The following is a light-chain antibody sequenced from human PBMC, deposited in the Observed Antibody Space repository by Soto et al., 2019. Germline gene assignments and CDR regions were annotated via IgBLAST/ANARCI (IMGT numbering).Light chain of an antibody. CDR3: QQYGSSAWT. CDR1: QSVSSSY. Sequence: EIGLTQSPGTLSLSPGERATLSCRASQSVSSSYLAWYQQKPGQAPRLLIYGASSRATGIPDRFSGSGSGTDFTLTISRLEPEDFAVYYCQQYGSSAWTFGQGNKV. CDR2: GAS. V-gene: IGKV3-20*01. J-gene: IGKJ1*01.